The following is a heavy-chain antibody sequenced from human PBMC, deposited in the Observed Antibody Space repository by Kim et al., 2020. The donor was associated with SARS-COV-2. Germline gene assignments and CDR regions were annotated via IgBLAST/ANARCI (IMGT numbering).Heavy chain of an antibody. J-gene: IGHJ4*02. CDR1: GFALSTSAMC. Sequence: SGPTLVNHTQTLTLTCTFSGFALSTSAMCVSWIRQPPGKALEWLARSDWDDDKFYSTSLKTRLTISKDTSKNQVVLTMTNMDPVDTATYYCARIRCYCGGTSCQAAYFDYWGQGILVTVSS. D-gene: IGHD2-2*01. CDR3: ARIRCYCGGTSCQAAYFDY. CDR2: SDWDDDK. V-gene: IGHV2-70*17.